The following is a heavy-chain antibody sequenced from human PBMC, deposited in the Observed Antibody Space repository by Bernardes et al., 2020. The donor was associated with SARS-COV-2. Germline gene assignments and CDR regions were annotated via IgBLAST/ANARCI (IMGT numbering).Heavy chain of an antibody. Sequence: SGPTLVKPTQTLTLTCTFSGFSLSTSGVGVGWIRQPPGKALEWLALNYWDDDKRYSPSLKSRLTITKDTSKNQVVLTMTNMDPVDTATYYCAHKDPIAVAGPFFDYWGQGTLVTVSS. CDR1: GFSLSTSGVG. CDR2: NYWDDDK. J-gene: IGHJ4*02. V-gene: IGHV2-5*02. D-gene: IGHD6-19*01. CDR3: AHKDPIAVAGPFFDY.